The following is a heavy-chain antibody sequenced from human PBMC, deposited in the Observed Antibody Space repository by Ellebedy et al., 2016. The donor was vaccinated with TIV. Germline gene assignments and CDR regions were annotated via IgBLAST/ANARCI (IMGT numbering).Heavy chain of an antibody. Sequence: AASVKVSCKASGYTFTSYAIHWVRQAPGQRLEWMGWINAGNGNTKYSQKFQGRVTITRDTSASTAYMELSSLRSEDTAVYYCARVAMRIAVAGVDYWGQGTLVTVSS. J-gene: IGHJ4*02. V-gene: IGHV1-3*01. D-gene: IGHD6-19*01. CDR2: INAGNGNT. CDR1: GYTFTSYA. CDR3: ARVAMRIAVAGVDY.